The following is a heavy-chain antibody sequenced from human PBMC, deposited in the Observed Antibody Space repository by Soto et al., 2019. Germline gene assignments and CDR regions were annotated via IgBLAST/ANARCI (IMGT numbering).Heavy chain of an antibody. CDR2: ISDSGST. CDR1: RGTISSYY. Sequence: SETLSLTCTVSRGTISSYYWSWIRQPPGKGLEWIGFISDSGSTSYNPSLKSRVTISLDTSKNQFSLKLTSLTAEDTAVYYCAKGRYYDILTGCLLDYWGQGTLVTVSS. D-gene: IGHD3-9*01. CDR3: AKGRYYDILTGCLLDY. J-gene: IGHJ4*02. V-gene: IGHV4-59*12.